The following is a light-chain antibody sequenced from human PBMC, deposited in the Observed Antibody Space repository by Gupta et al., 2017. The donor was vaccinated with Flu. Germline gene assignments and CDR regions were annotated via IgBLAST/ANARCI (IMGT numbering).Light chain of an antibody. V-gene: IGLV3-21*02. J-gene: IGLJ3*02. CDR1: DIGRKS. CDR2: DDT. Sequence: ANITSEGSDIGRKSVHLYQQKPGQAPVRVVHDDTKRPSGIPDRCSGSNSGDTATLTITRVEAGDEADYYCHVWSRTSGQDHWVFGGGTKLTVL. CDR3: HVWSRTSGQDHWV.